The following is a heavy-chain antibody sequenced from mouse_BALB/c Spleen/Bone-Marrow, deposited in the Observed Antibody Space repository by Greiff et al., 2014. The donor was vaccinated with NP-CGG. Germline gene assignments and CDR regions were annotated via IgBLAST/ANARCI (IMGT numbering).Heavy chain of an antibody. Sequence: VQLKESGGGLVKPGGSLKLACAASGFSFNTYAMSWVRQSPEKRLELVATINSGGSYTYYPDTVTGRFTISRDNAKNTLYLEMSSLRSEDAAMYYCARLDSSGSNYFDCWGQGTTLTVSS. D-gene: IGHD3-2*01. CDR3: ARLDSSGSNYFDC. CDR2: INSGGSYT. J-gene: IGHJ2*01. V-gene: IGHV5-9-4*01. CDR1: GFSFNTYA.